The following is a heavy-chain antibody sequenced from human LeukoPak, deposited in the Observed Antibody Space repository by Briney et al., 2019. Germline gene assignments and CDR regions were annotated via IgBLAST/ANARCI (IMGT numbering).Heavy chain of an antibody. V-gene: IGHV4-39*01. Sequence: SETLSLTCTVSGGSISSSSYYWGWIRQPPGKWLEWIGSIYYSGSTYYNPSLKSRVTISVDTSKNQFSLKLSSVTAADTAVYYCASRYCSSTSCPFDYWGQGTLVTVSS. D-gene: IGHD2-2*01. CDR3: ASRYCSSTSCPFDY. CDR2: IYYSGST. J-gene: IGHJ4*02. CDR1: GGSISSSSYY.